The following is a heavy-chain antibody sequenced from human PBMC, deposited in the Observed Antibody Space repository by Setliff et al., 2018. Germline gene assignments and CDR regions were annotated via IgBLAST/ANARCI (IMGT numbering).Heavy chain of an antibody. CDR2: ISSSSSTI. Sequence: PGGSLRLSCAASGFTFSSDSMNWVRQAPGKGLEWVSYISSSSSTIYYADSVKGRFTISRANAKNSLYLQMNSLRAEDTAGYYCARDGGEYWGQGTLVTVSS. D-gene: IGHD3-16*01. CDR1: GFTFSSDS. CDR3: ARDGGEY. J-gene: IGHJ4*02. V-gene: IGHV3-48*01.